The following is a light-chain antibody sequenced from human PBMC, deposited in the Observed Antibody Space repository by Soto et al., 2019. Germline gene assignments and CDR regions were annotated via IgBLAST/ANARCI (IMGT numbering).Light chain of an antibody. Sequence: SQMTQSPSTLTATVGDRVTITCRASQSISSWLAWYQQKPGKAPKLLIYAASSLQSGVPSRFSGSGSGTDFTLTISSLQPEDFATYYCQQSYSTRWTFGQGTKVDIK. CDR2: AAS. J-gene: IGKJ1*01. V-gene: IGKV1-39*01. CDR1: QSISSW. CDR3: QQSYSTRWT.